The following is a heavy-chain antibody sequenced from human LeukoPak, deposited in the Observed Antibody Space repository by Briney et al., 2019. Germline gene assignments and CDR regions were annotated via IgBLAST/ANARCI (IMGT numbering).Heavy chain of an antibody. J-gene: IGHJ4*02. CDR1: GGSISNYY. CDR2: IYNSGST. Sequence: KPSETLSLTCTVSGGSISNYYWSWIRQSPGKGLEWIAYIYNSGSTNYNPSLKSRVTISVDTSKNQFSLKLSSVTAADTAVYYCARDSEWGLLRSDYWGQGTLVTVSS. D-gene: IGHD1-26*01. CDR3: ARDSEWGLLRSDY. V-gene: IGHV4-4*08.